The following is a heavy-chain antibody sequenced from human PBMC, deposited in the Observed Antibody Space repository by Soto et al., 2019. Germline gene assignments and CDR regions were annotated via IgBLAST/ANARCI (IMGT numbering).Heavy chain of an antibody. Sequence: QEQLVESGGDVVQPGRSLTLSCAASGFTFSANAMHWVRQAPGKGLEWVAVIAYDGTIKIYRDSVKGRFTIPRDDSKSPLYLQMNSLRPEDTAVYYCARDKIKGAPDYLDSWGQGTLVTVSS. CDR3: ARDKIKGAPDYLDS. V-gene: IGHV3-30-3*01. CDR2: IAYDGTIK. CDR1: GFTFSANA. D-gene: IGHD1-26*01. J-gene: IGHJ4*02.